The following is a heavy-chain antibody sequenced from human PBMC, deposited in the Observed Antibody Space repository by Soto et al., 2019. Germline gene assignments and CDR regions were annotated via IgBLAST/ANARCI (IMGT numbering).Heavy chain of an antibody. CDR2: IKSKTDGGTT. D-gene: IGHD3-10*01. Sequence: PGGSLRLSCAASGFTFSNARMSWVRQAPGKGLEWVGRIKSKTDGGTTDYAAPVKGRFTISRDDSKNTLYLQMNSLKTEDTAVYYCTTDFRYGSGSALDYWGQGTLVTVS. CDR1: GFTFSNAR. J-gene: IGHJ4*02. CDR3: TTDFRYGSGSALDY. V-gene: IGHV3-15*01.